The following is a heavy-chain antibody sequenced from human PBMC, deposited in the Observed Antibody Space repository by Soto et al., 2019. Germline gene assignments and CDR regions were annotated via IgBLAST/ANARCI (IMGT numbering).Heavy chain of an antibody. CDR3: ARHPGIYCSGGSCYPGWFDP. V-gene: IGHV4-39*01. J-gene: IGHJ5*02. Sequence: PSETLSLTCTVSGDSISSGSYYWGWVRQPPGKGLEWIGSFCYSGNTHYNPSLNSRVTISVDTSKNHFSLKLSSVTAADTAVYYCARHPGIYCSGGSCYPGWFDPWGQGTLVTVSS. CDR1: GDSISSGSYY. CDR2: FCYSGNT. D-gene: IGHD2-15*01.